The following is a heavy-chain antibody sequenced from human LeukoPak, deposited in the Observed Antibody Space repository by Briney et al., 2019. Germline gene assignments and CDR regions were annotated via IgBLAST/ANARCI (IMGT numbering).Heavy chain of an antibody. CDR3: VRDRGALQYFDY. CDR2: IWYDGSNK. D-gene: IGHD5-24*01. V-gene: IGHV3-33*01. J-gene: IGHJ4*02. CDR1: GFTFRNHG. Sequence: GGSLRLSCAASGFTFRNHGMHWIRQAPGKGLEWVAIIWYDGSNKYYADSLNGRLTISRDNSKNTLYLQMNNLRDDDTAVYYCVRDRGALQYFDYWGQGTLVTVSS.